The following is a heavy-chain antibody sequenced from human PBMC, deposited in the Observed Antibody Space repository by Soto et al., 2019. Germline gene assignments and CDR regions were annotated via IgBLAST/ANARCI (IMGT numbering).Heavy chain of an antibody. V-gene: IGHV1-3*01. D-gene: IGHD3-3*01. CDR2: INAGNGNT. Sequence: ASVKVSCKASGYTFTSYAMHWVRQAPGQRLEWMGWINAGNGNTKYSQKFQGRVTITRDTSASTAYMELSSLRSEDTAVYYCARGRDYDFWSCYFGVWGKGTTVTVSS. CDR1: GYTFTSYA. J-gene: IGHJ6*03. CDR3: ARGRDYDFWSCYFGV.